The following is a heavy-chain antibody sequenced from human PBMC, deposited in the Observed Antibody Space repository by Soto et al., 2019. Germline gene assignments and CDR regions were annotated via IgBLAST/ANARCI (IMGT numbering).Heavy chain of an antibody. CDR3: AKDRDATWEFVY. V-gene: IGHV3-23*01. CDR2: ISGSGGST. D-gene: IGHD1-26*01. J-gene: IGHJ4*02. CDR1: GFTFSSYA. Sequence: EVQLLESGGGLVQPGGSLRLSCAASGFTFSSYAMSWVRQAPGKGLEWVSAISGSGGSTYYADSVKGRFTISRDNSKNTLYLQMNSLRAVDTAVYYWAKDRDATWEFVYWGQGTLVTVSS.